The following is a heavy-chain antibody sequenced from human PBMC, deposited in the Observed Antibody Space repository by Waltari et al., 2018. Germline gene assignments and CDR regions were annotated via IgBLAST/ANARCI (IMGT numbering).Heavy chain of an antibody. Sequence: QVQLVQSGAEVKKPGASVKVSCKASGYTFTSYAMHWVRQAPGQRLEWMGWINAGNGNTKYSPKFQGRVTITRDTSASTAYMELSSLRSEDTAVYYCARDPYDFWSGHPVFYFDYWGQGTLVTVSS. CDR1: GYTFTSYA. V-gene: IGHV1-3*01. CDR2: INAGNGNT. CDR3: ARDPYDFWSGHPVFYFDY. J-gene: IGHJ4*02. D-gene: IGHD3-3*01.